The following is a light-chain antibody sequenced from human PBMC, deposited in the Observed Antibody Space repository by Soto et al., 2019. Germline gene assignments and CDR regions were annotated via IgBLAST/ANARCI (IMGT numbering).Light chain of an antibody. CDR3: QQRSNWPTT. Sequence: EIVLTQSPATLSLSPGERATLSCRASQSINKYLAWFQQKPGQAPRLLIYDASNRATGIPGRFSGSGSGTDFTLTISSLEPEDFAVYYCQQRSNWPTTFGQGTKVDIK. V-gene: IGKV3-11*01. J-gene: IGKJ1*01. CDR2: DAS. CDR1: QSINKY.